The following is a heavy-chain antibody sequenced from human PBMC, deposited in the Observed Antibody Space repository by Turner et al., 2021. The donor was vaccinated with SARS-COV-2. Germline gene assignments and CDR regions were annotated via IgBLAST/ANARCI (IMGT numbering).Heavy chain of an antibody. V-gene: IGHV3-7*03. Sequence: EVQLVGSGGGLVQPGGSLRLSCAASGFTFSSYWMSWVRQAPGKGLEWVANINQDGSEKYYVDSVKGRFTISRDNAKNSLYLQMNSLRAEDTAVYYCARDRPQYYDFWSGYWWFDPWGQGTLVTVSS. D-gene: IGHD3-3*01. CDR2: INQDGSEK. CDR3: ARDRPQYYDFWSGYWWFDP. J-gene: IGHJ5*02. CDR1: GFTFSSYW.